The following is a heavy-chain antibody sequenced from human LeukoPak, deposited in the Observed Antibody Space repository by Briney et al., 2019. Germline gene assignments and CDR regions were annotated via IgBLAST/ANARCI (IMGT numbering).Heavy chain of an antibody. J-gene: IGHJ4*02. CDR2: IYSSGNT. Sequence: SETLSLTCTISGGSISGYYWSWIRQPAGRGLEWIARIYSSGNTNYNPSLKSRVTISVDTSKNQFSLKLSSVAAADTAVYYCARHICSGGSCPDYFDIWGQGTLVTVAS. V-gene: IGHV4-4*07. D-gene: IGHD2-15*01. CDR3: ARHICSGGSCPDYFDI. CDR1: GGSISGYY.